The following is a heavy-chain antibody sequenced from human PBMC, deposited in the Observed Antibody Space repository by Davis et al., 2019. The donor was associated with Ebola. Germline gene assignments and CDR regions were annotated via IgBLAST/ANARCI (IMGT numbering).Heavy chain of an antibody. CDR1: GGSVSSGTYY. CDR2: INHSGTT. V-gene: IGHV4-39*07. Sequence: SETLSLTCTVSGGSVSSGTYYWSWIRQPPGKGLEWIGEINHSGTTNYNPSLKSRVTISVDTSKNQFSLKLSSVTAADTAVYYCAMNGMDVWGQGTTVTVSS. J-gene: IGHJ6*02. CDR3: AMNGMDV.